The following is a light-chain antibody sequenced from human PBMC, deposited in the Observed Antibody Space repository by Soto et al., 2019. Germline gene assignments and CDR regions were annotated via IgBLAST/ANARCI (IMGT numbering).Light chain of an antibody. J-gene: IGKJ1*01. CDR1: QSISSY. Sequence: DIQMTQSPSSLSASVGDRVTITCRASQSISSYLNWYQQKPGEAPKLLIYAASSLQSGVPSRFSGSGSGTDFTLTISSLQPEDFATYYCQQSYSSPGTFGHGTKVEMK. CDR2: AAS. V-gene: IGKV1-39*01. CDR3: QQSYSSPGT.